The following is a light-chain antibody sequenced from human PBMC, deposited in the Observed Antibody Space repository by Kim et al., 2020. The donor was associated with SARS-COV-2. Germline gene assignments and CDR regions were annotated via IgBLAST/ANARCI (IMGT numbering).Light chain of an antibody. J-gene: IGKJ1*01. CDR2: GAS. CDR3: QQYANSPRT. Sequence: EIVLTQSPGTLSLSPGERATLSCRASQSVSSSYLAWLQQKPGQAPRLLIYGASSRATGIPDRFSGSGSGADFTLTISRLEPEDFAVYYCQQYANSPRTFGQGTKVEI. V-gene: IGKV3-20*01. CDR1: QSVSSSY.